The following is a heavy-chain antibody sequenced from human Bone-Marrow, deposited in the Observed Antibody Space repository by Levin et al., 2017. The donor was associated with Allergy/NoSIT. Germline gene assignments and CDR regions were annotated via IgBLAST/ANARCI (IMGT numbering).Heavy chain of an antibody. CDR2: IKLDGSTK. CDR3: ARHGSWNFDY. CDR1: GFTFSNSW. V-gene: IGHV3-7*01. J-gene: IGHJ4*02. D-gene: IGHD6-13*01. Sequence: GGSLRLSCEASGFTFSNSWMGWVRQAPGKGLEWVANIKLDGSTKYYGDSVKGRFTISRDNAQNSLYLQMNSLRVEDTAVYYCARHGSWNFDYWGQGTLVTVSS.